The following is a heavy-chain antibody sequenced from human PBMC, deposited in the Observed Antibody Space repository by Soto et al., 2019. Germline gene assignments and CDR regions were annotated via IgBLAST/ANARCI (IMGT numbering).Heavy chain of an antibody. CDR3: ASPPCCRNDFWSGYERRPDGYYDYGMDV. J-gene: IGHJ6*02. CDR2: ISAYNGNT. CDR1: GYTFTSYG. D-gene: IGHD3-3*01. V-gene: IGHV1-18*04. Sequence: QVQLVQSGAEVKKPGASVKVSCKASGYTFTSYGISWVRQAPGQGLEWMGWISAYNGNTNYAQKLQGSVTMTTHTSKSTACMEPSSLKSYATAVDHCASPPCCRNDFWSGYERRPDGYYDYGMDVWGQGTTVTV.